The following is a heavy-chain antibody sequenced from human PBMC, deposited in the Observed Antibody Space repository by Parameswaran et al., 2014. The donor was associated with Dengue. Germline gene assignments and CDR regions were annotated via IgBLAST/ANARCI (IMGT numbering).Heavy chain of an antibody. D-gene: IGHD3-10*01. Sequence: WVRQAPGQALEWMGRIIPMYGSKDYAQKFQGRVTTSADDSTSTAYMELRSLRSEDTAVYHCARAPSYYFDWHFDLWAVAPGHRLL. CDR3: ARAPSYYFDWHFDL. V-gene: IGHV1-69*15. J-gene: IGHJ2*01. CDR2: IIPMYGSK.